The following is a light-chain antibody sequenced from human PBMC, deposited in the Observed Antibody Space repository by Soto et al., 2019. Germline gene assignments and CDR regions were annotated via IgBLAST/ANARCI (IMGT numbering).Light chain of an antibody. CDR1: QSLLHSNGYNY. V-gene: IGKV2-28*01. J-gene: IGKJ2*03. CDR2: LGS. CDR3: MQALQTPR. Sequence: DIVMTQSPLSLPVTPGEPASISCRSSQSLLHSNGYNYLDWYLQKPGQSAQLLIYLGSNRASGVPDRFSGSGSGTDFTLKISRVEAEDVGVYYCMQALQTPRFGQGTKLEIK.